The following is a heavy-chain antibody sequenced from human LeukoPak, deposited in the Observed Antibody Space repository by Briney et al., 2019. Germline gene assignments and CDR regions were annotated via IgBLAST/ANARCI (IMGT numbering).Heavy chain of an antibody. Sequence: ASVKVSCKASGYTFTSYDINWVRQATGQGLEWMGWMNPNSGNTGYAQKFQGRVTITRNTSISTAYMELSSLRSEDTAVYYCARASTSPNWFDPWGQGTLVTVSS. CDR3: ARASTSPNWFDP. V-gene: IGHV1-8*03. J-gene: IGHJ5*02. CDR2: MNPNSGNT. D-gene: IGHD2-2*01. CDR1: GYTFTSYD.